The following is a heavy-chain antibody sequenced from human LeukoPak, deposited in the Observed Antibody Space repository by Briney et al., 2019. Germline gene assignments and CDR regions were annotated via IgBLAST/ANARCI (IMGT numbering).Heavy chain of an antibody. D-gene: IGHD3-3*01. V-gene: IGHV3-30-3*01. Sequence: PGGSLRLSCAASGLTFSRYAMNWVRQAPGKGLEWVAVLSYDGSNKYYADSVRGRFTISRDNSKNTLYLQMNSLRAEDTAVYYCARDLFFDAYWGQGTLVTVSS. CDR1: GLTFSRYA. J-gene: IGHJ4*02. CDR3: ARDLFFDAY. CDR2: LSYDGSNK.